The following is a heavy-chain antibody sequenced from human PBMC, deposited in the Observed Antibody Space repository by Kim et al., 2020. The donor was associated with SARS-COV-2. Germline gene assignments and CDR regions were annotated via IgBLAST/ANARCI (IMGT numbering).Heavy chain of an antibody. CDR3: ARGSMATYDY. V-gene: IGHV1-3*04. CDR2: INTGNGDT. J-gene: IGHJ4*02. D-gene: IGHD2-8*01. Sequence: ASVKVSCKASGYTLSDFAIHWVRQAPGQGLEWMAWINTGNGDTKSSQKFQGRVTITRDTVTSTVYMELSNLTSEDTAVYYCARGSMATYDYWGQGTLVPV. CDR1: GYTLSDFA.